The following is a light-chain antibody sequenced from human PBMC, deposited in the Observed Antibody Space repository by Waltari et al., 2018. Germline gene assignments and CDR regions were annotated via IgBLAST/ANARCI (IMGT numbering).Light chain of an antibody. CDR1: QSVSSS. CDR3: QHYVRLPAT. Sequence: LVLTQSPGTLSLSPGERATLSCRASQSVSSSLAWYQHKPGQAPKLLVYGSATTATGIPGRFTGSGSGTDFSLTISSLEPEDFAIYFCQHYVRLPATFGQGTKVEIK. CDR2: GSA. J-gene: IGKJ1*01. V-gene: IGKV3-20*01.